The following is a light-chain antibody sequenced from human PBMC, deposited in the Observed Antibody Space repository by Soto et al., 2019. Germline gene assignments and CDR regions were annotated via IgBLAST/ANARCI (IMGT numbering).Light chain of an antibody. Sequence: ELVMTQSPVTLSVSPGERATVSCKTSQSVNTNLAWYQQKPGQVPRLLIYGPSTRAIGIPDRFSGSGSGTEFTLTITSLQSEDFAVYYCHQYHEWSMTFGQGTPLEIK. V-gene: IGKV3-15*01. CDR3: HQYHEWSMT. CDR1: QSVNTN. J-gene: IGKJ5*01. CDR2: GPS.